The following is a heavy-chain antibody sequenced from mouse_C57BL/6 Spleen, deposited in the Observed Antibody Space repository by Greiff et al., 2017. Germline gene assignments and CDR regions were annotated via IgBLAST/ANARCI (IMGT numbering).Heavy chain of an antibody. CDR2: IYPRSGNT. V-gene: IGHV1-81*01. Sequence: VKLLESGAELARPGASVKLSCKASGYTFTSYGISWVKQRTGQGLEWIGEIYPRSGNTNYNEKFKGKATLTADKSSSTAYMELRSLTSEDSAVYFCARIYGNYVGWFAGRGQGTLVTVAA. CDR1: GYTFTSYG. J-gene: IGHJ3*01. D-gene: IGHD2-1*01. CDR3: ARIYGNYVGWFAG.